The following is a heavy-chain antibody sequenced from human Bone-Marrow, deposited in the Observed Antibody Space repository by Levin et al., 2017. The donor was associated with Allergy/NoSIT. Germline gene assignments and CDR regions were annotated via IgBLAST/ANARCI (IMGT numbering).Heavy chain of an antibody. CDR2: ISYDGSKK. CDR3: AKVPSGDLDYFDY. Sequence: GGSLRLSCAASGFTFNSYGMHWVRQAPGKGLEWVAVISYDGSKKYCADSVKGRFTISRDSSKNTLYLQMNSLRAEDTAVYYCAKVPSGDLDYFDYWGQGTLVTVSS. CDR1: GFTFNSYG. V-gene: IGHV3-30*18. D-gene: IGHD1-26*01. J-gene: IGHJ4*02.